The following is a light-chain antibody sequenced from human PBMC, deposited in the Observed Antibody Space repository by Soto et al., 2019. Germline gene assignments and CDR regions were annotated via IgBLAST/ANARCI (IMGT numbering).Light chain of an antibody. V-gene: IGKV4-1*01. Sequence: DIVMTQSLDSLAVSLGERATINCTSSQNVLYSSNKNYLAWFQQKPGQPPTLLIYWASARESGVPDRFSGSGSGTDFTLTISSLQAEDVAVYYCQQYYSTPWTFGQGTKVEIK. CDR2: WAS. CDR1: QNVLYSSNKNY. CDR3: QQYYSTPWT. J-gene: IGKJ1*01.